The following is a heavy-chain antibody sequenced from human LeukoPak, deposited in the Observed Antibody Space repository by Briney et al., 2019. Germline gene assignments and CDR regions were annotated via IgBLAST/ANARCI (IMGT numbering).Heavy chain of an antibody. CDR1: GGSFSGYY. CDR3: ARPYSSGWYWFDP. J-gene: IGHJ5*02. D-gene: IGHD6-19*01. CDR2: INHSGST. V-gene: IGHV4-34*01. Sequence: SETLSLTCAVYGGSFSGYYWSWIRQPPGKGLEWIGEINHSGSTNYNPSLKSRVTISVDTSKNQFSPKLSSVTAADTAVYYCARPYSSGWYWFDPWGQGTLVTVSS.